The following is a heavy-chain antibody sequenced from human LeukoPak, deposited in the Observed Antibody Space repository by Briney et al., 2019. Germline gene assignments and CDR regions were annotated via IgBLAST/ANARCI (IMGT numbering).Heavy chain of an antibody. D-gene: IGHD6-13*01. J-gene: IGHJ4*02. Sequence: PGGSLRLSCAASGFTFSTYSMNWVRQAPGKGLEWVSYIPFSSSTIYYAGSVKGRFTISRDNAKNSLYLQMNSLRAEDTAVYYCARGYSSSWYFVFDYWGQGTLVTVSS. CDR1: GFTFSTYS. V-gene: IGHV3-48*01. CDR2: IPFSSSTI. CDR3: ARGYSSSWYFVFDY.